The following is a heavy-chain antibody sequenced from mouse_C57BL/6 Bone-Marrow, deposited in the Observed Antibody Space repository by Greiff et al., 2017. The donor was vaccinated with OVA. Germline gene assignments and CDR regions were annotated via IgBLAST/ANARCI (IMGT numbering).Heavy chain of an antibody. J-gene: IGHJ2*01. CDR3: TRGYYFDY. Sequence: VKLVESGAELARPGASVKMSCKASGYTFTSYTIHWVKQRPGQGLEWIGYIDPTNDYTNYNQKFKGKATLTADKSSSTAYMQLSSLTSEDSAVYYCTRGYYFDYWGQGTTPTVSS. V-gene: IGHV1-4*01. CDR1: GYTFTSYT. CDR2: IDPTNDYT.